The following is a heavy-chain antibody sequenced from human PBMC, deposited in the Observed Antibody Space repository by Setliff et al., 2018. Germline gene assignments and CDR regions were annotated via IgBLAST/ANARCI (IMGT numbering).Heavy chain of an antibody. CDR1: GYRFTSYW. J-gene: IGHJ3*02. V-gene: IGHV5-51*01. CDR2: IYPSDSDT. CDR3: ARLGSDPDAFDI. D-gene: IGHD6-19*01. Sequence: GESLKISCKGSGYRFTSYWIGWVRQMPGKGLECMGIIYPSDSDTRYSPSWQGQVTISADKSISTAYLQWSSLKASDTAMYYCARLGSDPDAFDIWGQGTMVTVSS.